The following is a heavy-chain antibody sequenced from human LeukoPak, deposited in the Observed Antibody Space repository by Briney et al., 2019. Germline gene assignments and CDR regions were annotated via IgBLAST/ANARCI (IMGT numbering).Heavy chain of an antibody. CDR2: MHHSGTT. V-gene: IGHV4-38-2*02. D-gene: IGHD2-2*01. J-gene: IGHJ4*02. CDR1: GYSISSGHY. Sequence: PSETLSLTCTVSGYSISSGHYWGWLRQRPGKGLEWIGSMHHSGTTSYNPPLKSRITISVDTSKNQFFMKLTSVTAADTAVYYCARPFCTSTSCYYYFDYWGPGTLVTVSS. CDR3: ARPFCTSTSCYYYFDY.